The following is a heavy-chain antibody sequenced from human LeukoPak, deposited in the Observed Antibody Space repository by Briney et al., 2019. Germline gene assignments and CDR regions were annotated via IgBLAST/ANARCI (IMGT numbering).Heavy chain of an antibody. J-gene: IGHJ4*02. V-gene: IGHV4-59*08. CDR2: IYYTGST. CDR1: GASMSDYY. D-gene: IGHD3-9*01. CDR3: VRRVRYFGQNDY. Sequence: SETLSLTCTVSGASMSDYYWSWIRQPPGKGLEWIGYIYYTGSTNYNPSLKSRVTMSVDTSKNQISLKLSSVTAADSAVYYCVRRVRYFGQNDYWGQGTLVTVSS.